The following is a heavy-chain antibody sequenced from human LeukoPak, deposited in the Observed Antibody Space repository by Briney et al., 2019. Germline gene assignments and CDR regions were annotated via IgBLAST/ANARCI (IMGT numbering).Heavy chain of an antibody. D-gene: IGHD3-10*01. CDR3: ARDARVQKWFGEVIMTTTYYFDD. V-gene: IGHV3-48*01. Sequence: GGSLRLSCVGSGFIFSSYSTNWVRQAPGKGLEWISYISSSSGTIYYADSVKGRFTISRDNAKNSLYLQMNSLRAEDTAVYYCARDARVQKWFGEVIMTTTYYFDDWGQGTLVTVSS. J-gene: IGHJ4*02. CDR2: ISSSSGTI. CDR1: GFIFSSYS.